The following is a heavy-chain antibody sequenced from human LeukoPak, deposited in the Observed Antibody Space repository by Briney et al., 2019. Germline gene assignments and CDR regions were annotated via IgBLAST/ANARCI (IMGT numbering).Heavy chain of an antibody. Sequence: GGSLRLSCAASRFTFTTRCMNWVCQAPGKGRGWVAIIKEDGSEKLYMHSVKGRFTNSRDNAKNSLYLQMDNLRAEDTAVYYCASGSGWTFEYWGQGTQVTVSP. CDR3: ASGSGWTFEY. V-gene: IGHV3-7*01. CDR2: IKEDGSEK. J-gene: IGHJ4*02. CDR1: RFTFTTRC. D-gene: IGHD6-19*01.